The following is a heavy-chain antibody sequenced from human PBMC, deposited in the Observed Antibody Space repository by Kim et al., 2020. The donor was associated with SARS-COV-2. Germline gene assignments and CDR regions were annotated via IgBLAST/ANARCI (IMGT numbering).Heavy chain of an antibody. J-gene: IGHJ4*02. V-gene: IGHV4-61*02. CDR2: IYTSGST. Sequence: SETLSLTCTVSGGSISSGSYYWSWIRQPAGKGLEWIGRIYTSGSTNYNPSLKSRVTISVDTSKNQFSLKLSSVTAADTAVYYCARSGSGSYYRRDYWGQGTLVTVSS. CDR3: ARSGSGSYYRRDY. D-gene: IGHD3-10*01. CDR1: GGSISSGSYY.